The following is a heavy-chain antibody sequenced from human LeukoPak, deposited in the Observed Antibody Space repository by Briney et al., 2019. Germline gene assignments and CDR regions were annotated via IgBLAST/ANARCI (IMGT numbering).Heavy chain of an antibody. CDR2: ISGSGGST. CDR1: GFTFSSYA. CDR3: AKANIPPYYYGSGSSPTNDY. Sequence: PGGSLRLPCAASGFTFSSYAMSWVRQAPGKGLEWVSAISGSGGSTYYADSVKGRFTISRDNSKNTLYLQMNSLRAEDTAVYYCAKANIPPYYYGSGSSPTNDYWGQGTLVTVSS. D-gene: IGHD3-10*01. V-gene: IGHV3-23*01. J-gene: IGHJ4*02.